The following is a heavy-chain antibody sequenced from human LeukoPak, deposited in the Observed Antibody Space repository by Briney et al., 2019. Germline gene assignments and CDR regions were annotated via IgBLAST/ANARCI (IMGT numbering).Heavy chain of an antibody. D-gene: IGHD2-15*01. V-gene: IGHV3-30-3*01. CDR2: ISYDGSNK. Sequence: GGSLRLSCAASGFTFSSYAMHWVRQAPGKGLEWVAVISYDGSNKYYADSVKGRFTISRDNSKNTLYLQMNSLRAEDTAVYYCARDSLVVVVAYYFDYWGQGTLVTVPS. J-gene: IGHJ4*02. CDR1: GFTFSSYA. CDR3: ARDSLVVVVAYYFDY.